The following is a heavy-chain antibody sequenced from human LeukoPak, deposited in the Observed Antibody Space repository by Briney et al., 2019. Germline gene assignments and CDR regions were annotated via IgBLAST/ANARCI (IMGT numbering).Heavy chain of an antibody. CDR1: GGSISSYY. CDR2: IYYSGST. V-gene: IGHV4-59*01. Sequence: SETLSLTCTVSGGSISSYYWSWIRQPPGKGLEWIGYIYYSGSTNYNPSLKSRVTISVDTSKNQFSLKLSSVTAAGTAVYYCARRSGYYAHFDYWGQGTLVTVSS. D-gene: IGHD3-3*01. CDR3: ARRSGYYAHFDY. J-gene: IGHJ4*02.